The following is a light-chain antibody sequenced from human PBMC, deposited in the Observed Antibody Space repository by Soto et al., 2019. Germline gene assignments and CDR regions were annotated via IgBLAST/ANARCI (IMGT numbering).Light chain of an antibody. Sequence: EIVMTQSPATLSVSPGERATLSCRASQSISGELAWYQQRPGQPPRLLIYGVSTRATGVQDRFSVSGTGSDFTLTISGLQSEDFAVYYCQQGRDWPLTVGQGTRLDI. J-gene: IGKJ2*01. CDR3: QQGRDWPLT. CDR2: GVS. CDR1: QSISGE. V-gene: IGKV3-15*01.